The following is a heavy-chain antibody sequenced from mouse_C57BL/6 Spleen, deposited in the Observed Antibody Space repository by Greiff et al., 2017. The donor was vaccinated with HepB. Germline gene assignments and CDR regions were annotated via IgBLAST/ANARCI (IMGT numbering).Heavy chain of an antibody. V-gene: IGHV1-52*01. Sequence: QVQLQQPGAELVRPGSSVKLSCKASGYTFTSYWMHWVKQRPIQGLEWIGNIDPSDSETHYNQKFKDKATLTVDKSSSTAYMQLSSLTSEDSAVYYCAREEGSGYAWFAYWGQGTLVTVSA. D-gene: IGHD3-2*02. CDR1: GYTFTSYW. J-gene: IGHJ3*01. CDR3: AREEGSGYAWFAY. CDR2: IDPSDSET.